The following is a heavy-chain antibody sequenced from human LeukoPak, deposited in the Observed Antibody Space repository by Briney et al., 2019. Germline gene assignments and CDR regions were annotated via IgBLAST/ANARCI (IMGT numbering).Heavy chain of an antibody. J-gene: IGHJ4*02. CDR3: VKDGSGSYYTYYFDY. CDR1: RFTFSRYA. CDR2: ISSNGGST. D-gene: IGHD3-10*01. V-gene: IGHV3-64D*06. Sequence: GGSLRLSCPASRFTFSRYAMHWVRQAPGKGLEYVSAISSNGGSTYYADSVKGRFTISRDNSKNTLYLQMSSLRAEDTAVYYCVKDGSGSYYTYYFDYWGQGTLVTVSS.